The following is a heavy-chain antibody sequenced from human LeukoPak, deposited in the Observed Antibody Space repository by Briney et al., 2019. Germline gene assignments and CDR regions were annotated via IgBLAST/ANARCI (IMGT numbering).Heavy chain of an antibody. J-gene: IGHJ4*02. V-gene: IGHV3-23*01. CDR1: GFTFSTSA. D-gene: IGHD2/OR15-2a*01. CDR3: ARGQYFSTTYYFDY. Sequence: GGSLRLSCVVSGFTFSTSAMSWVRQAPGKGLEWVSGISESGGSTYYADSVKGRFTSSRDNAKNSLFLQMNSLRAEDTAVYFCARGQYFSTTYYFDYWGQGTLVTVSS. CDR2: ISESGGST.